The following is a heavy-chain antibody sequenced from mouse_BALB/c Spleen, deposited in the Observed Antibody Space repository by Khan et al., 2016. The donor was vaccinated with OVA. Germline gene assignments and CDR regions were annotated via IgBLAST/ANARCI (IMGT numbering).Heavy chain of an antibody. CDR2: IWSDGST. Sequence: QVQLQQSGPGLVAPSQSLSITCTISGFSLTNYGVHWVRQPPGKGLEWLVVIWSDGSTTYDSALKSRLTISKDNSKSQVFLEMDSLQNDDTAMYYCTRQPYYHYYIMDYWGQGTSVTVSS. D-gene: IGHD1-1*02. J-gene: IGHJ4*01. V-gene: IGHV2-6-1*01. CDR3: TRQPYYHYYIMDY. CDR1: GFSLTNYG.